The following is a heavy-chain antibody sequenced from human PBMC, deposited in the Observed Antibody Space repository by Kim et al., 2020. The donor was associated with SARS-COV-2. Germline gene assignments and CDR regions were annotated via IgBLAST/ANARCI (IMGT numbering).Heavy chain of an antibody. CDR2: ISGSGGTT. CDR3: AKAYGFYSRSSWFDP. CDR1: GFTFSSYA. J-gene: IGHJ5*02. V-gene: IGHV3-23*01. Sequence: GGSLRLSCAASGFTFSSYAMSWVRQAPGKGLEWVSGISGSGGTTHYADSVKGRFTISRDNSKNTLYLQVDSLRAEDTAVYYCAKAYGFYSRSSWFDPWGQGTLVTVSS. D-gene: IGHD6-13*01.